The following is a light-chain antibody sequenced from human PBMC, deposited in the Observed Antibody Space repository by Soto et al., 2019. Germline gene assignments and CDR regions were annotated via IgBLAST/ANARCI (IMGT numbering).Light chain of an antibody. CDR1: QGISSY. Sequence: DIQLTQSPSFLSASVGDRVTITCRASQGISSYLAWFQQKPGRAPNLLIYGASTLQSGVPSRFIGSGSGTDFTLTISNLQPEDFATYYCQQLNAYPRTFGQGTRLEIK. J-gene: IGKJ5*01. CDR3: QQLNAYPRT. V-gene: IGKV1-9*01. CDR2: GAS.